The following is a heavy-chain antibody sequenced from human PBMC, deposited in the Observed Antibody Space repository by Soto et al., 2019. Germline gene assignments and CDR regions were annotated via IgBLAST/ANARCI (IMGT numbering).Heavy chain of an antibody. V-gene: IGHV1-69*01. Sequence: QVQLVQSGAEVKKPGSSVKVSCKASGGTFSSYAISWVRQAPGQGLEWMGGIIPTFGTANYAQKFQGRVTITADESTSTAYMELSSLRSEDTAVYYCARSVEELELLTTFAYWGQGTLVTVSS. D-gene: IGHD1-7*01. J-gene: IGHJ4*02. CDR1: GGTFSSYA. CDR2: IIPTFGTA. CDR3: ARSVEELELLTTFAY.